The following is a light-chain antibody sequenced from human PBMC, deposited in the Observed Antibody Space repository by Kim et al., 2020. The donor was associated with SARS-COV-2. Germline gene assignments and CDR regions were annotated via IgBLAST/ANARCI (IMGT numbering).Light chain of an antibody. J-gene: IGLJ1*01. CDR3: QAWDSHTLYV. Sequence: SYELTQPSSVSVSPGQTATITCSGDKLGDKHVCWYQQRPGQSPVLVIHQDTQRPSGIPERFSASNSGNTATLTISGTQDIDEADYYCQAWDSHTLYVFGPGTKVTVL. V-gene: IGLV3-1*01. CDR2: QDT. CDR1: KLGDKH.